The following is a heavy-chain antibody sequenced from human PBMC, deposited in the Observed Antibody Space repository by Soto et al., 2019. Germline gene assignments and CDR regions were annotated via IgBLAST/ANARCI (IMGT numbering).Heavy chain of an antibody. D-gene: IGHD1-26*01. CDR1: GFTFISYR. Sequence: PGGSLRLSCAASGFTFISYRMTWVRQAPGKGLEWVSSITGTGGTTSYADSVKGRFTISRDNSKNTLYLQLDNLRVEDTAVYYCTRGRGSWEVPDYWGQGTLVTVSS. V-gene: IGHV3-23*01. CDR3: TRGRGSWEVPDY. CDR2: ITGTGGTT. J-gene: IGHJ4*02.